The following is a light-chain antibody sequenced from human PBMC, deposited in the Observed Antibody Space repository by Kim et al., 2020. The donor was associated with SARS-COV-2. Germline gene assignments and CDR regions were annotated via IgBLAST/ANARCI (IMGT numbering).Light chain of an antibody. CDR2: DVS. CDR1: SSDVGAYNY. V-gene: IGLV2-14*03. CDR3: NSYTIRTWV. Sequence: QSALTQPASVSGSPGQSITISCTGTSSDVGAYNYVSLYQHHPGKAPKLMIYDVSKRPSGVSGRFSGSKSGNTASLTISGLQAEDVADYYCNSYTIRTWVFGGGTQLTVL. J-gene: IGLJ3*02.